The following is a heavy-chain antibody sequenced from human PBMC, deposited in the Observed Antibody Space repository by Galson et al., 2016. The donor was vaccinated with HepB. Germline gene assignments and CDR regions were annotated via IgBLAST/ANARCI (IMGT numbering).Heavy chain of an antibody. CDR3: AREPPYCSSTSCQIEY. V-gene: IGHV3-21*01. J-gene: IGHJ4*02. Sequence: SLRLSCAASGFTFSNYSMNWVRQAPGKGLEWVSSISSSNTYIYYADSVKGRFTISRDNAKNSLYLQMSSLRVEDTAVYYCAREPPYCSSTSCQIEYWGQGTLVTVSS. CDR1: GFTFSNYS. CDR2: ISSSNTYI. D-gene: IGHD2-2*01.